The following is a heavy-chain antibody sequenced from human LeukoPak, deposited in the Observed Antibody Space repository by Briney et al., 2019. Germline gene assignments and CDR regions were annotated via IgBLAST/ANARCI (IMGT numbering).Heavy chain of an antibody. D-gene: IGHD3-3*01. CDR2: IYYSGST. CDR1: GGSISSSSYY. CDR3: ARGPSYYDFWSGYYPFDP. J-gene: IGHJ5*02. V-gene: IGHV4-39*01. Sequence: PSETLSLTCTVSGGSISSSSYYWGWIRQPPGKGLEWIGSIYYSGSTYYNPSLKSRVTISVDTSKNQFSLKLSSVTAADTAEYYCARGPSYYDFWSGYYPFDPWGQGTLVTVSS.